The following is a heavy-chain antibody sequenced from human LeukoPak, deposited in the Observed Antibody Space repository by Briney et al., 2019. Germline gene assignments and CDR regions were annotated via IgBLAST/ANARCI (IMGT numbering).Heavy chain of an antibody. CDR3: ARDREGVCWGYSYGYGAFDI. CDR2: IYYSGST. J-gene: IGHJ3*02. Sequence: PSETLSLTCTVSGGSISSYYWSWIRQPPGKGLEWIGYIYYSGSTNYNPSLKSRVTISVDTSKNQFSLKLSSVTAADTAVYYCARDREGVCWGYSYGYGAFDIWGQGTMVTVSS. V-gene: IGHV4-59*01. D-gene: IGHD5-18*01. CDR1: GGSISSYY.